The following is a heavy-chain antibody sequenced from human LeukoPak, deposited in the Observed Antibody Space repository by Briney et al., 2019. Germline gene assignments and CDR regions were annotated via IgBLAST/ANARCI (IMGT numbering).Heavy chain of an antibody. CDR2: ISYDGSNK. J-gene: IGHJ4*02. V-gene: IGHV3-30*03. CDR3: ARDKVVAAFDY. CDR1: GFTFSSYS. Sequence: GGSLRLSCAASGFTFSSYSMNWVRQAPGKGLEWVAVISYDGSNKYYADSVKGRFTISRDNSKNTLYLQMNSLRAEDTAVYYCARDKVVAAFDYWGQGTLVTVSS. D-gene: IGHD2-15*01.